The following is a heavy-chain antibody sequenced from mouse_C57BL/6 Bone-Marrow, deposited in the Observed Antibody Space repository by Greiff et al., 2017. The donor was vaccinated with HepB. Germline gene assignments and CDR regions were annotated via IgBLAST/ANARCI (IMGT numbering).Heavy chain of an antibody. CDR3: ARSAGTGPFDY. D-gene: IGHD4-1*01. V-gene: IGHV1-64*01. CDR1: GYTFTSYG. CDR2: IHPNSGST. J-gene: IGHJ2*01. Sequence: VQLQQPGAELVKPGASVKLSCKASGYTFTSYGMHWVKQRPGQGLEWIGMIHPNSGSTNYNEKFKSKATLTVDKSSSTAYMQLSSLTSEDSAVYYCARSAGTGPFDYWGQVTTLTVSS.